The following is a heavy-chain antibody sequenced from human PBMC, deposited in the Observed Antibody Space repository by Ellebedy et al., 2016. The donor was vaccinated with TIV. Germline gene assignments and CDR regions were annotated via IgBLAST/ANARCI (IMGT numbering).Heavy chain of an antibody. V-gene: IGHV4-30-4*01. CDR1: GGSISSNDYY. CDR3: ARSGSIVALLDY. J-gene: IGHJ4*02. D-gene: IGHD3-10*01. CDR2: IFHTGRST. Sequence: MPSETLSLTCTVSGGSISSNDYYWSWIRQPPGKGLEWIGYIFHTGRSTKYNPSLMSRFTMSVDTSKNQFSLRLNSVTAADTAVYYCARSGSIVALLDYWGQGALVTVSS.